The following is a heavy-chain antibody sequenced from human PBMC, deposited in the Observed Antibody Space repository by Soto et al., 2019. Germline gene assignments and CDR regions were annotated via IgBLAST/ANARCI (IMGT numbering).Heavy chain of an antibody. Sequence: EVQLLESGGGLVQPGGSLRLSCAASGFTFSSYAMRWVRQAPGKGLEWVSAISGSGGSTHYADSVKGRFTISRDNSKNTLYLQMNSLGAEATALYYCAKDETMIVVFIPPPPDYWGQGTLVIVSS. J-gene: IGHJ4*02. CDR3: AKDETMIVVFIPPPPDY. V-gene: IGHV3-23*01. CDR1: GFTFSSYA. CDR2: ISGSGGST. D-gene: IGHD3-22*01.